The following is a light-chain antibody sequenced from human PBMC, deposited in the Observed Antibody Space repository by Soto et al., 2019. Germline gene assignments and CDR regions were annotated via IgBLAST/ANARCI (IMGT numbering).Light chain of an antibody. Sequence: ETVMTQSPATLSVSPGEGATLSCRASQSVSSNLVWYQHRPGQAPRLLIYGASIRATDIPARFIGSGSGTEFTLTISSLQSEDFAVYYCQQYINWPRTFGQGTKVDI. V-gene: IGKV3-15*01. CDR3: QQYINWPRT. CDR1: QSVSSN. J-gene: IGKJ1*01. CDR2: GAS.